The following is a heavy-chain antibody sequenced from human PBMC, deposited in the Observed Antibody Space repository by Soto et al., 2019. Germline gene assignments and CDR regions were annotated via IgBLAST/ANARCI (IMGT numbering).Heavy chain of an antibody. Sequence: PGGSLSLSCAASGFTFSSCAMGWVRQAPGKGLEWVSDIIDSGASTYYADSVKGRFTISRDNPKSTLYLQMNSLRAEDTALYYCAKGRSYYYYYGVDVWGQGTTVTVSS. CDR1: GFTFSSCA. J-gene: IGHJ6*02. V-gene: IGHV3-23*01. CDR2: IIDSGAST. CDR3: AKGRSYYYYYGVDV.